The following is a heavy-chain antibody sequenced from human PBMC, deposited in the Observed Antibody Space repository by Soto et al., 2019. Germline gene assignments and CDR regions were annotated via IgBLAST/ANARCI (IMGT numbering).Heavy chain of an antibody. CDR2: ISYDGSNK. V-gene: IGHV3-30*04. D-gene: IGHD4-4*01. Sequence: GGSLRLSCAASGFTFSSYAMHWVRQAPGKGLEWVAVISYDGSNKYYADSVKGRFTISRDNSKNTLYLQMNSLRAEDTAVYYCAKDSDYSNHYYYYGMDVWGQGTTVTVSS. J-gene: IGHJ6*02. CDR3: AKDSDYSNHYYYYGMDV. CDR1: GFTFSSYA.